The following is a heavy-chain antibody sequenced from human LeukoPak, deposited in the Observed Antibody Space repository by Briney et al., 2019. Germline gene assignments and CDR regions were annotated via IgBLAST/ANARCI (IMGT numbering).Heavy chain of an antibody. Sequence: GGSLRLSCAASRFTFDDDAMHWVRQAPGKGLEWVSSISWNSVAIGYADSVKGRFTISRDNAKNSLYLQMNSLRAEDTALYYCAKDMSSGSYRTSDAFDIWGQGTMVTVSS. D-gene: IGHD1-26*01. CDR2: ISWNSVAI. J-gene: IGHJ3*02. CDR1: RFTFDDDA. CDR3: AKDMSSGSYRTSDAFDI. V-gene: IGHV3-9*01.